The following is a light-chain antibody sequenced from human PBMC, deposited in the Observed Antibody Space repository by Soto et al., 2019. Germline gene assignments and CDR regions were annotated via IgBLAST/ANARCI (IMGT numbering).Light chain of an antibody. CDR1: QSVGSNY. Sequence: EIALTQSPGTLSLSPGDRATLSCRASQSVGSNYLAWYQQKPGQAPRLLIFAASNRATGIPDRFGGSGSETDFTLTISRLEPEDFAVYYFQQYGSSPLTFGQGTKVEIK. V-gene: IGKV3-20*01. CDR3: QQYGSSPLT. J-gene: IGKJ1*01. CDR2: AAS.